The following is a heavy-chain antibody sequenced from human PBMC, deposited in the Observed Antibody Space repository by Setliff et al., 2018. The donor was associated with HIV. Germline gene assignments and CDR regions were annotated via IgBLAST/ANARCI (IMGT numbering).Heavy chain of an antibody. CDR3: ARDLGVSYRHYIKGNYFDN. CDR2: ISTYGGST. D-gene: IGHD3-16*02. CDR1: GSTSSTDA. Sequence: GASVKVSCKASGSTSSTDAISWVRQAPGQGLEWMGWISTYGGSTNYAQKFQGRVSMTTDTSTSTGYMELTNLRSDDTAVYYCARDLGVSYRHYIKGNYFDNWGQGTLVTVSS. V-gene: IGHV1-18*01. J-gene: IGHJ4*02.